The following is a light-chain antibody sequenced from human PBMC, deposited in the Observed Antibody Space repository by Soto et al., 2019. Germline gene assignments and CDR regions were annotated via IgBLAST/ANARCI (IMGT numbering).Light chain of an antibody. Sequence: DIVLTQSPVTLSVSPGERATLSCRASQSISTTLVWYQQKPGQAPRLLIYGASTRPTGVPARFSGSGSGTEFTLTISSLQSEDFAVYYCQQYNSWVTFGGGTKVEIK. CDR2: GAS. V-gene: IGKV3-15*01. J-gene: IGKJ4*01. CDR3: QQYNSWVT. CDR1: QSISTT.